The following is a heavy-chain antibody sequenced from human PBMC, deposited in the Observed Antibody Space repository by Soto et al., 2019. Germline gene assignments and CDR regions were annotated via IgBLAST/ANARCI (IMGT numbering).Heavy chain of an antibody. D-gene: IGHD2-2*01. Sequence: PGEALKVSCKGSGYSFTRYWIGWVRQMPGKGLEWMGIIYPGDSDTRYSPSFQGQVTISADKSISTAYLQWSSLKASDTAMYYCARLGGYCSITKCYGGGDYWGQGTLVTVSS. CDR1: GYSFTRYW. V-gene: IGHV5-51*01. CDR2: IYPGDSDT. CDR3: ARLGGYCSITKCYGGGDY. J-gene: IGHJ4*02.